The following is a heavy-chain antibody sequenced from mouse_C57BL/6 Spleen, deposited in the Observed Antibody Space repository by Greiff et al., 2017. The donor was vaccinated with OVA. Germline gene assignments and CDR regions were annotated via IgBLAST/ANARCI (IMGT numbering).Heavy chain of an antibody. Sequence: QVQLQQPGAELVRPGSSVKLSCKASGYTFTSYWMHWVKQRPIQGLEWIGNIDPSDSETHYNQKFKDKATLTVDKSSSTAYLQLSSLTSEDSAVYYCARREDANYPFAYWGQGTLVTVSA. CDR2: IDPSDSET. V-gene: IGHV1-52*01. CDR3: ARREDANYPFAY. CDR1: GYTFTSYW. J-gene: IGHJ3*01. D-gene: IGHD2-1*01.